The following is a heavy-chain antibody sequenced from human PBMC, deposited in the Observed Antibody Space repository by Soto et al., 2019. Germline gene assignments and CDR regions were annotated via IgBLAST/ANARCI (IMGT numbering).Heavy chain of an antibody. Sequence: SQTLSLTCAISGDSVSNNSVAWNWGRQSPSRGLEWVGRTYCRSKWHYYYAPSVRSRITINPDTSKNHFSLQLNSVSPEDAAVYYCARTLRGRGVKYFDDWGQGTLVTVSS. V-gene: IGHV6-1*01. CDR3: ARTLRGRGVKYFDD. CDR2: TYCRSKWHY. J-gene: IGHJ4*02. CDR1: GDSVSNNSVA. D-gene: IGHD3-10*01.